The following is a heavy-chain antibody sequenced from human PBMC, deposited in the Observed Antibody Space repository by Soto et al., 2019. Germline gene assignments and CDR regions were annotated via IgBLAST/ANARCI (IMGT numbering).Heavy chain of an antibody. CDR2: ITVSNGNT. D-gene: IGHD5-18*01. J-gene: IGHJ4*02. CDR3: ARSYSYGSYWYFDD. V-gene: IGHV1-18*04. Sequence: QGQLVQSGAEVKKPGASVKVSCKASGYTFSTYGVSWVRQAPGQGLEWMGWITVSNGNTNYIDDLQGRVTRTTDTSTGTAYMELWRLRSDDTAVYYCARSYSYGSYWYFDDWGQGTLVIVSS. CDR1: GYTFSTYG.